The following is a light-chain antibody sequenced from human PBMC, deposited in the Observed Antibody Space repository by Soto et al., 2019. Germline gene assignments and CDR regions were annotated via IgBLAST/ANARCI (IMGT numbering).Light chain of an antibody. Sequence: QSALTQPRSVSGSLGQSVTVSCTGTSSDVGGYNYVTWYQQHPGKAPKLIISDVNKRPSGVPDRFSGSKSGNTASLTISGLQPEDEADYFCCSFAGRVFVFGTGTKLTVL. J-gene: IGLJ1*01. CDR1: SSDVGGYNY. CDR3: CSFAGRVFV. CDR2: DVN. V-gene: IGLV2-11*01.